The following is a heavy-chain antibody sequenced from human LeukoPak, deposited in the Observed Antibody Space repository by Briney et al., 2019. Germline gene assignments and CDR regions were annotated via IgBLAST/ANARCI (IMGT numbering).Heavy chain of an antibody. CDR3: ARDGSLVGDPGYWFDP. Sequence: GASVKVSCKASGYTFTGYYMHWVRQAPGQGLEWMGWIDPNSGGTNYAQKFQGWVTMTRDTSISTAYMELSRLRSDDTAVYYCARDGSLVGDPGYWFDPWGQGTLVTVSS. D-gene: IGHD6-13*01. J-gene: IGHJ5*02. CDR1: GYTFTGYY. V-gene: IGHV1-2*04. CDR2: IDPNSGGT.